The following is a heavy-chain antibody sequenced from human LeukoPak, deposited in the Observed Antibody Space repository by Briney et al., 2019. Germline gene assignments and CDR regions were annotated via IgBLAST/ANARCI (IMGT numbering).Heavy chain of an antibody. CDR3: ARGGYDDHYYYYYMDV. Sequence: GGSLRLSCAASGFTFSDHYMDWVRQAPGKGLEWVGRTRNKANSYTTEYAASVKGRFTISRDDSKNSLYLQMNSLKTEDTAVYYCARGGYDDHYYYYYMDVWGKGTTVTVSS. CDR1: GFTFSDHY. V-gene: IGHV3-72*01. CDR2: TRNKANSYTT. D-gene: IGHD5-12*01. J-gene: IGHJ6*03.